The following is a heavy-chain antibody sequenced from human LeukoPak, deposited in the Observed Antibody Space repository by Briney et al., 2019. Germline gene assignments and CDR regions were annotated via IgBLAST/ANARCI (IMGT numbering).Heavy chain of an antibody. CDR1: GFYFSSYE. CDR3: ARDTDFWSGHSQFFDF. CDR2: ISSTGNTI. V-gene: IGHV3-48*03. D-gene: IGHD3-3*01. J-gene: IGHJ4*02. Sequence: PGGSLRLSCAASGFYFSSYEMIWVRQAPGKGREWLSYISSTGNTIYYADSVKGRFTISRDNAKNSLFLQMNSLRAEDTAVYYCARDTDFWSGHSQFFDFWGQGTLVTVSS.